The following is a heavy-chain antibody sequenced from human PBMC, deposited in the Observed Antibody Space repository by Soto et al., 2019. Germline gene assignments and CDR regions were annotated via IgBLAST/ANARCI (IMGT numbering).Heavy chain of an antibody. CDR3: AKVSSSWYAGFFDL. D-gene: IGHD6-13*01. Sequence: GGSLRLSCTASGFTFSIHAMTWVRQAPGKGLEWVSGLSDSGDSIYYADSVKGRFTIYRDNSMNTLYLQMNTLRVEDTAVYYCAKVSSSWYAGFFDLWGQGTLVTVSS. CDR1: GFTFSIHA. J-gene: IGHJ4*02. V-gene: IGHV3-23*01. CDR2: LSDSGDSI.